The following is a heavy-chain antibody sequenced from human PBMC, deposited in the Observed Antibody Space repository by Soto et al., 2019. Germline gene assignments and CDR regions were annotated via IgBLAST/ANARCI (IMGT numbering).Heavy chain of an antibody. V-gene: IGHV3-53*01. D-gene: IGHD1-26*01. CDR1: GFTVSGNY. CDR3: AREERGSIARTQRGYFDY. Sequence: LRLSCAASGFTVSGNYMSWVRHAPGKGLEWVSVIYSGGSTYYADSVKGRFTISRDNSKNTLYLQMNSLRAEDTAVYYCAREERGSIARTQRGYFDYWGQGTMVTVSS. CDR2: IYSGGST. J-gene: IGHJ4*02.